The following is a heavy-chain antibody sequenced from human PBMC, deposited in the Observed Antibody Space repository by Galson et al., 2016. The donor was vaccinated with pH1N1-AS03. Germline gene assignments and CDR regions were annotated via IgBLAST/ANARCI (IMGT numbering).Heavy chain of an antibody. Sequence: ETLSLTCAVYGGSFSGYYWTWIRQPPGKGLEWMGEINHSGTTNYNPSLKSRVTISVHTSKNQFSLKLTSVTAADTAVFYCARGFILSGSFSGYFQHWGQGTLVTVSS. J-gene: IGHJ1*01. V-gene: IGHV4-34*01. CDR2: INHSGTT. CDR1: GGSFSGYY. D-gene: IGHD1-26*01. CDR3: ARGFILSGSFSGYFQH.